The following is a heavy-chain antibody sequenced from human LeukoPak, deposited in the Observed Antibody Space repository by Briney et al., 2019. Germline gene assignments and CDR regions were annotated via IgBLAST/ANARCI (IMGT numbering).Heavy chain of an antibody. J-gene: IGHJ4*02. CDR2: IYPHDSDI. D-gene: IGHD1-14*01. V-gene: IGHV5-51*01. CDR3: VRRNRYDFEY. CDR1: GYTFTTYW. Sequence: GESLKISCKASGYTFTTYWIGWVRQMPAKGLEWMALIYPHDSDIRYSPSFQGQATISADKSMNTAYLQWSSLQASDTAMYYCVRRNRYDFEYWGQGSLVTVSS.